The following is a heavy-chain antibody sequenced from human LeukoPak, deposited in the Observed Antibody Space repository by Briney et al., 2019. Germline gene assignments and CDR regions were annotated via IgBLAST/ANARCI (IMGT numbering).Heavy chain of an antibody. D-gene: IGHD3-22*01. CDR2: MNPNSGNT. CDR1: GYTFTGYY. V-gene: IGHV1-8*03. Sequence: ASVKVSCKASGYTFTGYYMHWVRQATGQGLEWMGWMNPNSGNTGYAQKFQGRVTITRNTSISTAYMELSSLRSEDTAVYYCARGTPYYDSSGATFDYWGQGTLVTVSS. J-gene: IGHJ4*02. CDR3: ARGTPYYDSSGATFDY.